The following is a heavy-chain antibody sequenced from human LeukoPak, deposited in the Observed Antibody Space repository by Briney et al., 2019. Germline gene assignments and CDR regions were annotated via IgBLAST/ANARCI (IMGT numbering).Heavy chain of an antibody. CDR3: ARELIGGATALEY. CDR2: VKDDGSRR. D-gene: IGHD1-26*01. V-gene: IGHV3-7*01. CDR1: GLTFSHYW. Sequence: GGSLRLSFVASGLTFSHYWMSWVRRAPGKGLEWVANVKDDGSRRNYVTSVKGRFTISRDNSRDSLYLQMDSLRGDDTALYYCARELIGGATALEYWGQGTLVTVSS. J-gene: IGHJ4*02.